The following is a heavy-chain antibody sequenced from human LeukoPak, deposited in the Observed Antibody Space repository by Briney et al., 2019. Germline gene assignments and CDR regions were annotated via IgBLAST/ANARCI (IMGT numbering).Heavy chain of an antibody. CDR3: AKDNGIAAASISPVDI. V-gene: IGHV3-30*02. Sequence: PGGSLRLSCAASGFTFSSYGLHWVRQAPGKGLEWVTFIRYDGSNKYYADSVKGRFTISRDNSKNTLYLQMNSLRAEDTAVYYCAKDNGIAAASISPVDIWGQGTMVTVSS. CDR2: IRYDGSNK. CDR1: GFTFSSYG. D-gene: IGHD6-13*01. J-gene: IGHJ3*02.